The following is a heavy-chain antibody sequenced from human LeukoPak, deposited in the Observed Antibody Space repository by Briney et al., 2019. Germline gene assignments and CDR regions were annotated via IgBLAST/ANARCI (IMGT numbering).Heavy chain of an antibody. CDR3: ARDGSSWDAFDY. CDR2: INTDGNST. CDR1: GFTFSTYW. D-gene: IGHD6-13*01. Sequence: GESLKISCAASGFTFSTYWMHWVRQAPGKGLLWVSRINTDGNSTRYADSVKGRFTISRDNAKNTLFLQMDSLRAEDTAVYYCARDGSSWDAFDYWGQGTLVTVSS. J-gene: IGHJ4*02. V-gene: IGHV3-74*01.